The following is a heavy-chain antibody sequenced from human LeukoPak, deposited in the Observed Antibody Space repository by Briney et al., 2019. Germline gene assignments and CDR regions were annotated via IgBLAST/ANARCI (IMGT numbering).Heavy chain of an antibody. D-gene: IGHD6-13*01. V-gene: IGHV3-11*01. CDR1: GFTSSDYY. J-gene: IGHJ4*02. CDR2: NSSSGSTI. CDR3: ARLYGSSWYPSYFDY. Sequence: PGGSLRLSCAASGFTSSDYYMSWIRQAPGKGLEWVSYNSSSGSTIYYADSVKGRFTISRDNAKNSLYLQMNSLRAEDTAVYYCARLYGSSWYPSYFDYWGQGTLVTVSS.